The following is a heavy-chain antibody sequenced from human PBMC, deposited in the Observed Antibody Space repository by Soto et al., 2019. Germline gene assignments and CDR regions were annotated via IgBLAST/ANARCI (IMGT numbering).Heavy chain of an antibody. J-gene: IGHJ4*02. CDR3: AHAYGGRSLY. Sequence: QITLKESGPTLVKPTQTLTLTCTFSGFSLSTSRVGVGWIRQPPGKALEWLAVIYWDDAKTYRPSLKSRLTITKDTAKNQVALTMTNMDPVATAPYYCAHAYGGRSLYWGQGTLVTVSS. CDR2: IYWDDAK. V-gene: IGHV2-5*02. CDR1: GFSLSTSRVG. D-gene: IGHD1-26*01.